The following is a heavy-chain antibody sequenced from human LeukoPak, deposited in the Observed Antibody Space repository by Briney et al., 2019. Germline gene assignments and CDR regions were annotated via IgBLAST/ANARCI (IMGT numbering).Heavy chain of an antibody. J-gene: IGHJ4*02. CDR1: GFTFSSYS. Sequence: GGSLRLSCAASGFTFSSYSMNWVRQAPGKGLEWVSYISSSSTIYYADSVKGRFTISRDNAKNSLYLQMNSLRDEDTAVYYCARDGTLPLFDYWGQGTLVTVSS. D-gene: IGHD3-16*01. CDR3: ARDGTLPLFDY. CDR2: ISSSSTI. V-gene: IGHV3-48*02.